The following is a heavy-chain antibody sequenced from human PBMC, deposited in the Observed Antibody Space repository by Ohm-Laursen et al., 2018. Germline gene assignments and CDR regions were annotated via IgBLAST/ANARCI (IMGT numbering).Heavy chain of an antibody. CDR2: ISWNSGSI. J-gene: IGHJ5*02. CDR3: AKGCNDFWSGYPCNWFDP. Sequence: SLRLSCTASGFTFDDYAMHWVRQAPGKGLEWVSGISWNSGSIGYADSVKGRFTISRDNAKNSLYLQMNSLRAEDTALYYCAKGCNDFWSGYPCNWFDPWGQGTLVTVSS. CDR1: GFTFDDYA. V-gene: IGHV3-9*01. D-gene: IGHD3-3*01.